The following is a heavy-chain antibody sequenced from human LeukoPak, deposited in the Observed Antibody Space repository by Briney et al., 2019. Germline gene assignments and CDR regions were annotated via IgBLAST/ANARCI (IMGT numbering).Heavy chain of an antibody. D-gene: IGHD1-1*01. CDR3: ARQDGNSKYYFDY. Sequence: GESLKISCKGSGYSFTNYWIGWVRQMPGKGLEWMGIIYPGVSDTRYRPSFQGQVTISVDKSISNAYLQWSSLKASDTAMYYCARQDGNSKYYFDYWGQGTLVTVSS. CDR2: IYPGVSDT. V-gene: IGHV5-51*01. J-gene: IGHJ4*02. CDR1: GYSFTNYW.